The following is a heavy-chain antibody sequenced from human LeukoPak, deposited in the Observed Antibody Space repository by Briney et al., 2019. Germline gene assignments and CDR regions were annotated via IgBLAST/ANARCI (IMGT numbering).Heavy chain of an antibody. CDR1: GGSFSGYY. J-gene: IGHJ6*02. CDR2: INHSGST. V-gene: IGHV4-34*01. CDR3: ARGHGPYYYYGMDV. Sequence: SETLSLTCAVYGGSFSGYYWSWIRQPPGKGLEWIGEINHSGSTNYNPSLKSRVTISVDTSKNQFSLKLSSVTAADTAVYYCARGHGPYYYYGMDVWGQGTTVTVSS.